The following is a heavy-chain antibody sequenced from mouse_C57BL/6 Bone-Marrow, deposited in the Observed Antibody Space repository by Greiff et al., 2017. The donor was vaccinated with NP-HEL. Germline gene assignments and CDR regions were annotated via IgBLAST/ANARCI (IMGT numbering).Heavy chain of an antibody. V-gene: IGHV1-81*01. J-gene: IGHJ3*01. Sequence: VQLEESGAELARPGASVKLSCKASGYTFTSYGISWVKQRTGQGLEWIGEIYPRSGNTYYNEKFKGKATLTADKSSSTAYMELRSLTSEDSAVYVCAREVIYYYGSSPAYWGQGTLVTVSA. CDR1: GYTFTSYG. CDR2: IYPRSGNT. CDR3: AREVIYYYGSSPAY. D-gene: IGHD1-1*01.